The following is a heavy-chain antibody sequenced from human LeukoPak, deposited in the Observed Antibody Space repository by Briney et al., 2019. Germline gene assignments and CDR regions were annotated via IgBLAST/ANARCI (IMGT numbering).Heavy chain of an antibody. CDR2: ISYDGSNK. J-gene: IGHJ6*03. D-gene: IGHD3-3*01. CDR1: GFTFSSYA. CDR3: ARTGYDFWSGYPYYYYMDV. Sequence: GRSLRLSCAASGFTFSSYAMHWVRQAPGKGLEWVAVISYDGSNKYYADSVKGRFTISRDNSKNTLYLQMNSLRVEDTAVYYCARTGYDFWSGYPYYYYMDVWGKGTTVTVSS. V-gene: IGHV3-30*01.